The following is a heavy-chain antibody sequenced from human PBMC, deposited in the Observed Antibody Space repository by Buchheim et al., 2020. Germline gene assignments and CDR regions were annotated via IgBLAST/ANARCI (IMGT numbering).Heavy chain of an antibody. CDR1: GFTFSSYA. J-gene: IGHJ4*02. D-gene: IGHD6-13*01. Sequence: VQLVESGGGVVQPGRSLRLSCAASGFTFSSYAMHWVRQAPGKGLEWVAVISYDGSNKYYADSVKGRFTISRDNSKNTLYLQMNSLRAEDTAVYYCARERAAAGFDYWGQGTL. CDR3: ARERAAAGFDY. V-gene: IGHV3-30-3*01. CDR2: ISYDGSNK.